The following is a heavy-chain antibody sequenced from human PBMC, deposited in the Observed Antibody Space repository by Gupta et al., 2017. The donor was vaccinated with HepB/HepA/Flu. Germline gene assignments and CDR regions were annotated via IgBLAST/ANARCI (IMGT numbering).Heavy chain of an antibody. J-gene: IGHJ4*02. CDR1: GGSITTTIYY. V-gene: IGHV4-39*01. CDR3: ASNRSNWYFDY. D-gene: IGHD5-24*01. Sequence: QLQLQESGPGLVKPSETLSLTCSVSGGSITTTIYYWGWIRQPPGKELEWIGSVYYSGSTHYNPSLKSRVTISVDTSKNQFSLELSSVTAADTAVYYCASNRSNWYFDYWGQGTLVTVSS. CDR2: VYYSGST.